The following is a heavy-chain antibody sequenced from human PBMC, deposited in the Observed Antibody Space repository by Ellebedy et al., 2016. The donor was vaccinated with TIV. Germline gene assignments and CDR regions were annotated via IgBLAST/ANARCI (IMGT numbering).Heavy chain of an antibody. Sequence: MPSETLSLTCTVSGGSISTYHWSWIRQPPGKGLEWVGNIYSSGSTDYNPSLKSRVTISVDKPKNQLSLKVTSVTAADTAVYFCAAWIGTAGAGDYWGQGIRVTVSS. D-gene: IGHD1-14*01. V-gene: IGHV4-59*01. CDR3: AAWIGTAGAGDY. CDR2: IYSSGST. J-gene: IGHJ4*02. CDR1: GGSISTYH.